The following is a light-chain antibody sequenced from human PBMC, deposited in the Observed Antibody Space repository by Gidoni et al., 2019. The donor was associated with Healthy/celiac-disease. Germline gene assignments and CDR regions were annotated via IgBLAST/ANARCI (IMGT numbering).Light chain of an antibody. V-gene: IGKV3-11*01. CDR3: QQRSNWPPLT. J-gene: IGKJ4*01. Sequence: EMVWTQSPATLPLSPGERATLSCRASQSVSSYLAWYQQNPGQAPRLLIYDASTRATGIPARFSGSGSWTAFTLTISSLEPEDFAVYYCQQRSNWPPLTFGGGTKVEIK. CDR2: DAS. CDR1: QSVSSY.